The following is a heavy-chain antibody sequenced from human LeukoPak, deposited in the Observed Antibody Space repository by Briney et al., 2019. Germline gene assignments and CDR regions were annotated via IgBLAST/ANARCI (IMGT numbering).Heavy chain of an antibody. D-gene: IGHD6-13*01. V-gene: IGHV3-NL1*01. CDR3: ARGSSPFDY. J-gene: IGHJ4*02. CDR2: IYSGGST. Sequence: PGGSLRLSCAASGFTFSSYGMHWVRQAPGKGLEWVSVIYSGGSTYYADSVKGRFTISRDNSKNTLYLQMNSLRAEDTAVYYCARGSSPFDYWGQGTLVTVSS. CDR1: GFTFSSYG.